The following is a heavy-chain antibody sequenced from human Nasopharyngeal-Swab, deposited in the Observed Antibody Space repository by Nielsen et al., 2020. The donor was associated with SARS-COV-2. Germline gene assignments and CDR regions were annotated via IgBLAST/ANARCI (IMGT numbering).Heavy chain of an antibody. J-gene: IGHJ4*02. D-gene: IGHD3-16*01. V-gene: IGHV4-34*01. CDR1: GGSFSGYY. CDR2: INHSGST. CDR3: AREFAGAPEY. Sequence: GSLRLSCAVYGGSFSGYYWSWIRQPPGKGLEWIGEINHSGSTNYNPSLKSRVTISVDTSKNQFSLKLSSVTAADTAVYFCAREFAGAPEYWGQGTLVTVSS.